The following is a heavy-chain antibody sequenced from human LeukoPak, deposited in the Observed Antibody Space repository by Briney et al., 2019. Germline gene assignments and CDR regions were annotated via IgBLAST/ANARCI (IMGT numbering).Heavy chain of an antibody. Sequence: ASVKVSCKASGYTFTSYGISWVRQAPGQGLEWMGGFDPEDGETIYAQKFQGRVTMTEDTSTDAAYMELSSLRSEDTAVYYCATAPSRGATEDAFDIWGQGTMVTVSS. J-gene: IGHJ3*02. CDR2: FDPEDGET. D-gene: IGHD1-26*01. CDR3: ATAPSRGATEDAFDI. V-gene: IGHV1-24*01. CDR1: GYTFTSYG.